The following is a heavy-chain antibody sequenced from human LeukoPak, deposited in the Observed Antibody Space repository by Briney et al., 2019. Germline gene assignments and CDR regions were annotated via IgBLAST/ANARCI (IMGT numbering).Heavy chain of an antibody. J-gene: IGHJ4*02. CDR3: AKEEGYQLLYGSTFDY. V-gene: IGHV3-23*01. CDR1: GFTFSGYA. Sequence: GGSLRLSCAASGFTFSGYAMSWVRQAPGKGLEWVSAISGSGGSTYYADSVKGRFTISRDNSKNTLYLQMNSLRAEDTAVYYCAKEEGYQLLYGSTFDYWGQGTLVTVSS. CDR2: ISGSGGST. D-gene: IGHD2-2*02.